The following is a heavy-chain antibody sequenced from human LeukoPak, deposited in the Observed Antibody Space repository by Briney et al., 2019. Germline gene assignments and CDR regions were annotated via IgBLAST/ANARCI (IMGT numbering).Heavy chain of an antibody. CDR2: IIPIFGTA. V-gene: IGHV1-69*01. D-gene: IGHD6-13*01. CDR1: GGTFSSYA. Sequence: SVKVSCKASGGTFSSYAISWVRQAPGQGLEWMGGIIPIFGTANYALKFQGRVTITADESTSTAYMELSSLRSEDTAVYYCASSGYSSSWYYFDYWGQGTLVTVSS. J-gene: IGHJ4*02. CDR3: ASSGYSSSWYYFDY.